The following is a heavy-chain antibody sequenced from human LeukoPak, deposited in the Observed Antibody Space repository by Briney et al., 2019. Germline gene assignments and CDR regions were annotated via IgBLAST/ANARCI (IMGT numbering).Heavy chain of an antibody. CDR1: GYTFTSYG. CDR2: ISAYNGNT. D-gene: IGHD4-17*01. Sequence: GASVKVSCKASGYTFTSYGISWVRQAPGQGLEWMGWISAYNGNTNYAQKLQGRVTMTADTSTSTAYMELRSLRSDDTAVYYCASGRYFRDPNDYGDYGALDYWGQGTLVTVSS. V-gene: IGHV1-18*01. CDR3: ASGRYFRDPNDYGDYGALDY. J-gene: IGHJ4*02.